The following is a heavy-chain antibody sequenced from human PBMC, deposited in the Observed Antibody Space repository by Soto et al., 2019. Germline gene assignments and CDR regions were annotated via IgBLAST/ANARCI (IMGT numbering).Heavy chain of an antibody. D-gene: IGHD3-3*01. CDR2: IYYSGST. J-gene: IGHJ6*01. CDR1: GGSISSSSYY. V-gene: IGHV4-39*01. Sequence: PEETLSLTCTVSGGSISSSSYYWGWIRQPPGKGLEWIGSIYYSGSTYYNPSLKSRVTISVDTSKNQFPLKLSPVAAADTAVYYCKRHARRHYHFRSDLDMDVWGQGNTFTVAS. CDR3: KRHARRHYHFRSDLDMDV.